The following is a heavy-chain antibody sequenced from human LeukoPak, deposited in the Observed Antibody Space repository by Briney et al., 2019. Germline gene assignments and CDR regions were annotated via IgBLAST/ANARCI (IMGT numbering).Heavy chain of an antibody. V-gene: IGHV3-7*01. CDR1: GFTFSSYW. D-gene: IGHD6-13*01. Sequence: PGGSLRLSCAASGFTFSSYWMMWVRQAPGKGLEGVANINQDGSQKNYGDSLKGRFTVSRDNTKNSLYLQMNSLRTEDTAVYYCAKGANSWYVNLWGQGTLVTVSS. J-gene: IGHJ5*02. CDR3: AKGANSWYVNL. CDR2: INQDGSQK.